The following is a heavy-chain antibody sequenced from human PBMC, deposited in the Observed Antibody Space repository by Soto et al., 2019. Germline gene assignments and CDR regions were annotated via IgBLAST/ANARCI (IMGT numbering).Heavy chain of an antibody. D-gene: IGHD2-15*01. CDR3: ARHAVVVAATFDY. V-gene: IGHV4-59*08. J-gene: IGHJ4*02. CDR2: IYYSGST. CDR1: GGSIRSYF. Sequence: PLGAPSLTCSVSGGSIRSYFWGWVRHPPGKGLEWIGYIYYSGSTNYNPSLKSRVTISVDTSKNQFSLKLSSVTAADTAVYYCARHAVVVAATFDYWGQGTLVTVSS.